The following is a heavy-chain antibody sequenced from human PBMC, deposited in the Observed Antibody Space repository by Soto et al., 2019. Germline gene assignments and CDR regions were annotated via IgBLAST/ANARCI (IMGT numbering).Heavy chain of an antibody. Sequence: SVKVSCKTSEYSFGDYYLHWVRQAPEQGLEWMGGIIPIFGTANYAQKFQGRVTITADESTSTAYMELSSLRSEDTAVYYCATLYYDILTGDPDDAFDIWGQGTMVTVSS. CDR2: IIPIFGTA. CDR3: ATLYYDILTGDPDDAFDI. V-gene: IGHV1-69*13. D-gene: IGHD3-9*01. J-gene: IGHJ3*02. CDR1: EYSFGDYY.